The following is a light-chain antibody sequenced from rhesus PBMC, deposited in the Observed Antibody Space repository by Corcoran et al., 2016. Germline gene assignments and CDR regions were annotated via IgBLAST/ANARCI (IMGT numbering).Light chain of an antibody. CDR3: SSYASSNTFI. CDR2: EVN. CDR1: SSDIGGYNR. Sequence: QAAPTQSPSVSGSPGQSVTISCTETSSDIGGYNRVSWYPQHPGKTPKLLIYEVNKRPSGVSDRFSGSKSVNTASLTISGLQAEDEADYYCSSYASSNTFIFGAGTRLSVL. V-gene: IGLV2-13*03. J-gene: IGLJ1*01.